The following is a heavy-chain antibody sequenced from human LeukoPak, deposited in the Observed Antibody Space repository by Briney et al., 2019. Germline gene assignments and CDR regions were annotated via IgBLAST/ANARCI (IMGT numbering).Heavy chain of an antibody. CDR3: AGGRYSGYERPVWYFDL. J-gene: IGHJ2*01. CDR1: GYTFTGYY. Sequence: GASVKVSCKASGYTFTGYYMHWVRQAPGQGLEWMGWINPNSGGTNYAQKFQGRVTMTRDTSISTAYMELSRLRSDDTAVYYCAGGRYSGYERPVWYFDLWGRGTLVTVSS. CDR2: INPNSGGT. V-gene: IGHV1-2*02. D-gene: IGHD5-12*01.